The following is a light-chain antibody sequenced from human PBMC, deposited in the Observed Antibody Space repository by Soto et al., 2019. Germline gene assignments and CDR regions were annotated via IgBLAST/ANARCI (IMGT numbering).Light chain of an antibody. CDR2: DAS. V-gene: IGKV3-11*01. J-gene: IGKJ5*01. CDR3: QQRLNWPPIT. Sequence: EIVLTQSPGTLSLSPGERATLSCRASQSVSRYLAWYQQKPGQAPRLLIYDASNRATGIPARFSGSGSGTDFTLTISSLEPEDFAVYYCQQRLNWPPITFGLGTRLEIK. CDR1: QSVSRY.